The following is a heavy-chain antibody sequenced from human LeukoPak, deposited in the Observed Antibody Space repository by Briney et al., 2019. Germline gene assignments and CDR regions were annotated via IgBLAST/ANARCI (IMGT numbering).Heavy chain of an antibody. CDR2: IYYSGST. CDR1: GGPIRSYY. J-gene: IGHJ4*02. CDR3: ARVTGYVIEDYFDY. D-gene: IGHD3-22*01. Sequence: SAPLSLPCTVSGGPIRSYYWSWSRQPPGKGLEWIGYIYYSGSTNYNPSLKSRVTISVDTSKNQFSLKLRSVTAADTAVYYCARVTGYVIEDYFDYWGQGTLVTVSS. V-gene: IGHV4-59*01.